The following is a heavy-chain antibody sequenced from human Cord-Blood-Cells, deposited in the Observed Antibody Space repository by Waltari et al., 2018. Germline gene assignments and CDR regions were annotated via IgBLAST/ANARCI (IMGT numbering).Heavy chain of an antibody. Sequence: EVQLVESGGGLVQPGGSLTLSCADSALTFSGLAIHWLRQASGKGLEWVGRIRSKANSYATAYAASVKGRFTISRDDSKNTAYLQMNSLKTEDTAVYYCTSAQQLVDYWGQGTLVTVSS. D-gene: IGHD6-6*01. CDR3: TSAQQLVDY. V-gene: IGHV3-73*02. CDR2: IRSKANSYAT. CDR1: ALTFSGLA. J-gene: IGHJ4*02.